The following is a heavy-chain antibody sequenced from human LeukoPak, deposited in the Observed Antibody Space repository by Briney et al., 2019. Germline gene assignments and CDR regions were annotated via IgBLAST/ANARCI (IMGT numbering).Heavy chain of an antibody. J-gene: IGHJ5*01. Sequence: KPSQTLSLTCTVSGGSISNGTSYWTWIRQPAGKSLEWLGRIYSSGSTNYNPSLKSRVTISADTSKNQFSLTLTSVTAADTAVYYCARGPPDFYNSGSYYNGYNWFDSWGQGTLVTVSS. CDR2: IYSSGST. CDR3: ARGPPDFYNSGSYYNGYNWFDS. D-gene: IGHD3-10*01. CDR1: GGSISNGTSY. V-gene: IGHV4-61*02.